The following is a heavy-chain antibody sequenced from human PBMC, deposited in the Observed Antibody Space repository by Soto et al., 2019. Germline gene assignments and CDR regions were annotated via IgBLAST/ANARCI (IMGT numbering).Heavy chain of an antibody. CDR3: ARIYYDFWSGYYPNGMDV. Sequence: GGSLRLSCAASGFTFSSYWMSWVRQAPGKGLEWVANIKQDGSEKYYVDSVKGRFTISRDNAKNSLYLQMNSLRAEDTAVYYCARIYYDFWSGYYPNGMDVWGQGTTVTVSS. V-gene: IGHV3-7*01. CDR2: IKQDGSEK. D-gene: IGHD3-3*01. J-gene: IGHJ6*02. CDR1: GFTFSSYW.